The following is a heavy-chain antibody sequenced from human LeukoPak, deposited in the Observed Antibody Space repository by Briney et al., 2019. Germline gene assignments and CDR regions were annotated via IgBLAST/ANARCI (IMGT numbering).Heavy chain of an antibody. V-gene: IGHV3-11*01. CDR2: ISPSGDII. J-gene: IGHJ4*02. Sequence: PGGSLRLSCAASGFTFSDYYISWIRQAPGKGLEWVSDISPSGDIISYADSVKGRFIISRDYAKESLHLQMNSLRVEDSAVYYCARETVAGTFDYWGQGTQVTASS. CDR1: GFTFSDYY. D-gene: IGHD6-19*01. CDR3: ARETVAGTFDY.